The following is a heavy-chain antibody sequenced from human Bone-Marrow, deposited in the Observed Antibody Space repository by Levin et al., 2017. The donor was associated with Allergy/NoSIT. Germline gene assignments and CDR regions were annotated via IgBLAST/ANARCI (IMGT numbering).Heavy chain of an antibody. J-gene: IGHJ4*02. CDR3: TTLGSSRKFDY. Sequence: GGSLRLSCAASGFTFTDAWMNWVRQAPGKGLEWIGRIKSKSDGGTTDYAAPVKDRFTISRDDSESTVYLLMNSLKVEDTAVYYCTTLGSSRKFDYCGQGALVTVSS. CDR2: IKSKSDGGTT. CDR1: GFTFTDAW. V-gene: IGHV3-15*01. D-gene: IGHD3-10*01.